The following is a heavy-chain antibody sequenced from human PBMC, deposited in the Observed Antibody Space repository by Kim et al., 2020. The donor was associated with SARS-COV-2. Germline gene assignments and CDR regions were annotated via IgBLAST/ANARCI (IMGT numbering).Heavy chain of an antibody. D-gene: IGHD6-6*01. Sequence: YQDPVKGHITISRDNSKNPIYLQRNSRRAEDTAVYYCAKGRAARTGEMDVWGKGTTVTVSS. CDR3: AKGRAARTGEMDV. J-gene: IGHJ6*04. V-gene: IGHV3-23*05.